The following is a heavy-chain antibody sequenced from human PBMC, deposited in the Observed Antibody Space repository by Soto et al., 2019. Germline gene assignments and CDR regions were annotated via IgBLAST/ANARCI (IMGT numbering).Heavy chain of an antibody. Sequence: QLQLQESGPGLVKPSETLSLTCTVSGGSISSSSYYWGWIRQPPGKGLEGIGRIYYSGSTYYNPSLQSRATISVDTSKNRFSLKLSSVTAADTAVYYCARAGDIVVVVAADWYFDLWGRGTLVTVSS. CDR3: ARAGDIVVVVAADWYFDL. CDR1: GGSISSSSYY. J-gene: IGHJ2*01. D-gene: IGHD2-15*01. V-gene: IGHV4-39*02. CDR2: IYYSGST.